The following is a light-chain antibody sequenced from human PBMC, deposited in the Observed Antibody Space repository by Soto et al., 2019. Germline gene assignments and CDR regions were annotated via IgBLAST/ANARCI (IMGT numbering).Light chain of an antibody. CDR2: GAF. V-gene: IGKV3-15*01. CDR3: QQYDNWSPLT. CDR1: QSVRNN. Sequence: IVMTQSPGTLSVSPGERATLSCRASQSVRNNLAWYQQKPGQAPRLLIYGAFTRASGVPARFTGGGSGTDFPLTINGLQSEDSAVYYCQQYDNWSPLTFGGGTKVEVK. J-gene: IGKJ4*01.